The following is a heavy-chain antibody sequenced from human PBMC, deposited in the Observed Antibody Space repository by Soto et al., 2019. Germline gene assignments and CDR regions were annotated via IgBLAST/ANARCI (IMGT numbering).Heavy chain of an antibody. D-gene: IGHD6-19*01. CDR3: ATTLYSSGWFWPMMI. CDR1: GFTFSSYS. J-gene: IGHJ3*02. Sequence: EVQLVESGGGLVKPGGSLRLSCAASGFTFSSYSMNWVRQAPGKGLEWVSSISSSSSYIYYADSVKGRFTISRDNAKNSLYLQMNSLRAEDTAVYYCATTLYSSGWFWPMMIWGQGTMVTVSS. V-gene: IGHV3-21*01. CDR2: ISSSSSYI.